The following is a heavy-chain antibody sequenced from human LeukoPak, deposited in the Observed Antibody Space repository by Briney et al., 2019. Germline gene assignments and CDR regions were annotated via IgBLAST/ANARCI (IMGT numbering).Heavy chain of an antibody. V-gene: IGHV4-59*01. CDR1: GGSISSYY. J-gene: IGHJ6*02. CDR3: ARGRSNYYGMDV. D-gene: IGHD1-26*01. CDR2: IYYNGNT. Sequence: ETLSLTCTVSGGSISSYYWSWIRRPPGKGLEWIGYIYYNGNTNYSPSLKSRVTMSVDTSKNLFSLKVSSVTAADTAVYYCARGRSNYYGMDVWGQGTTVTVSS.